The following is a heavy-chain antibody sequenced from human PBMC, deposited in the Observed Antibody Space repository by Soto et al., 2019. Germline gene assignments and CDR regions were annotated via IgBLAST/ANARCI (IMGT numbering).Heavy chain of an antibody. CDR1: GFTVSSNY. CDR2: IYSGGST. D-gene: IGHD6-13*01. Sequence: PGGSLRLSCAASGFTVSSNYMSWVRQAPGKGLEWVSVIYSGGSTYYADSVKGRFTISRDNSKNTLYLQMNSLRAEDTAVYYFARDWGYSSSWYDYYYYGMDVWGQGTTVTVSS. J-gene: IGHJ6*02. CDR3: ARDWGYSSSWYDYYYYGMDV. V-gene: IGHV3-66*01.